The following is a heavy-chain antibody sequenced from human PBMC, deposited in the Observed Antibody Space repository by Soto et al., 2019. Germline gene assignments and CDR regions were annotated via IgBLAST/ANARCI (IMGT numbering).Heavy chain of an antibody. V-gene: IGHV3-23*01. Sequence: EVQLLESGGGLVQPGESLRLSCAASGFTFSIYAMMWVRQSPGKGQEWVAGMTGSGGDIRYADSVKGRFTISKDNSKNTLYLQMNSRRAEETAMYYCAKDAVYGDGLWLAANWGQGTLVTVSS. D-gene: IGHD2-21*02. CDR2: MTGSGGDI. J-gene: IGHJ4*02. CDR3: AKDAVYGDGLWLAAN. CDR1: GFTFSIYA.